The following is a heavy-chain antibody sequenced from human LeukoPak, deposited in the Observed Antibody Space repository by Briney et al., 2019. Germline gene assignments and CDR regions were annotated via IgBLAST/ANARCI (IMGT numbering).Heavy chain of an antibody. CDR3: ARVHYSSSYDYWYFDL. V-gene: IGHV4-59*01. Sequence: PSETLSLTCTVSGGSIRSYYGSWIRQPPGKGLEWIGYIYYSGSTNYNPSLKSRVTISVDTSKNQFSLKLSSVTAADTAVYYCARVHYSSSYDYWYFDLWGRGTLVSVSS. CDR1: GGSIRSYY. J-gene: IGHJ2*01. D-gene: IGHD6-13*01. CDR2: IYYSGST.